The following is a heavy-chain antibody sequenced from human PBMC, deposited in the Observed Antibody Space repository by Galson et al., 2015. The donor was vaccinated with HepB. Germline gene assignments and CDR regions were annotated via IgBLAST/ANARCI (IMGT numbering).Heavy chain of an antibody. D-gene: IGHD6-19*01. J-gene: IGHJ4*02. CDR1: GFTFSSYN. CDR3: VSGWSAGYKSGWHVHLDY. V-gene: IGHV3-30*01. CDR2: IFYDGSIK. Sequence: SLRLSCAASGFTFSSYNINWVRQAPGKGLEWVAVIFYDGSIKFYAETFKGRFTITRDNSKNTLSLQMNGLRAEDTAVYWCVSGWSAGYKSGWHVHLDYWGQGTLVTVSS.